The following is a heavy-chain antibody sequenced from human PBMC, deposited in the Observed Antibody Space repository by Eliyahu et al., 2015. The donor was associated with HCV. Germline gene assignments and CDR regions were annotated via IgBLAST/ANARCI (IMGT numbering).Heavy chain of an antibody. V-gene: IGHV3-21*01. CDR3: ASGQEYYDYVWGSYNWFDP. D-gene: IGHD3-16*01. Sequence: EVQLVESGGGLVKPGGSLRLSCAASGFTFIXYXXNWVRQAPGKGLEWVSSISSSSSSIYYADSVRGRFTISRDNAKNSLYLQMNSLRAEDTAVYYCASGQEYYDYVWGSYNWFDPWGQGTLVTVSS. CDR1: GFTFIXYX. J-gene: IGHJ5*02. CDR2: ISSSSSSI.